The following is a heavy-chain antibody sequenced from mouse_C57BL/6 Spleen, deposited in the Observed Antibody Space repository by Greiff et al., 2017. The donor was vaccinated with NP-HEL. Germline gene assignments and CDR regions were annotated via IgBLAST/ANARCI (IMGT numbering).Heavy chain of an antibody. CDR2: ISDGGSYT. D-gene: IGHD1-1*01. J-gene: IGHJ3*01. V-gene: IGHV5-4*01. CDR1: GFTFSSSA. Sequence: EVHLVESGGGLVKPGGSLKLSCAASGFTFSSSAMSWVRQTPEKRLEWVATISDGGSYTYYPDNVKGRFTIARDNAKNNLYLQRSQLKAEDTAMYYCAREVGSSWFAYWGQGTLVTVSA. CDR3: AREVGSSWFAY.